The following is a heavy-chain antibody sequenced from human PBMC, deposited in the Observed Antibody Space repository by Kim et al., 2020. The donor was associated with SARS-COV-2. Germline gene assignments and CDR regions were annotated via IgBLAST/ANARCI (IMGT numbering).Heavy chain of an antibody. J-gene: IGHJ6*02. CDR3: AREQREYYYYGMDV. V-gene: IGHV1-2*04. Sequence: YAQKFQGWVTMTRDTSISTAYMELSRLRSDDTAVYYCAREQREYYYYGMDVWGQGTTVTVSS.